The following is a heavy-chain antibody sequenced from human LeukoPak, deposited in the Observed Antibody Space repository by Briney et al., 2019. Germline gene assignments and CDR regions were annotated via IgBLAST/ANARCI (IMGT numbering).Heavy chain of an antibody. Sequence: GGSVKVSCKASGYTFTSYYMHWVRQAPGQGLEWMGIINPSGGSTSYAQKFQGRVTMTRDTSTSTVYMELSSLRSEDTAVYYCATTYGSGSYPSAAFDIWGQGTMVTVSS. V-gene: IGHV1-46*01. CDR3: ATTYGSGSYPSAAFDI. CDR2: INPSGGST. CDR1: GYTFTSYY. D-gene: IGHD3-10*01. J-gene: IGHJ3*02.